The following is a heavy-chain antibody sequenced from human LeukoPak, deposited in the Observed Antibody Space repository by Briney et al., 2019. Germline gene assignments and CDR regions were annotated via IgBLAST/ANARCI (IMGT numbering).Heavy chain of an antibody. J-gene: IGHJ4*02. CDR3: ARLVPPGGGDCTGANCHTMYYFDY. CDR1: GGSISSGSDY. CDR2: IRRGTIYYSGTT. Sequence: PSETLSLTCTVSGGSISSGSDYWGWIRQPPGKGLEWIGSIRRGTIYYSGTTNYNPSLKSRVTVSMDTSKNQFSLKVNSVTAADTAVYYCARLVPPGGGDCTGANCHTMYYFDYWGQGTLVTVSS. V-gene: IGHV4-39*01. D-gene: IGHD2-8*02.